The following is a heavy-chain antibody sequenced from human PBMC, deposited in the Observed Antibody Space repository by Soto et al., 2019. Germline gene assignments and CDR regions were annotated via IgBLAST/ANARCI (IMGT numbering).Heavy chain of an antibody. D-gene: IGHD3-16*02. V-gene: IGHV1-8*01. CDR3: ARGGLYYDYVWGSYRYTAFDY. J-gene: IGHJ4*02. CDR1: GYTFTSYD. CDR2: MNPNSGNT. Sequence: ASVKVFCKASGYTFTSYDINWVRQATGQGLEWMGWMNPNSGNTGYAQKFQGRVTMTRNTSISTAYMELSSLRSEDTAVYYCARGGLYYDYVWGSYRYTAFDYWGQGTLVTVSS.